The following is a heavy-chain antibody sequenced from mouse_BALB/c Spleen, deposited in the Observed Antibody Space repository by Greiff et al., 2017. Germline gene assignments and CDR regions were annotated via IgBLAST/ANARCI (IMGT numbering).Heavy chain of an antibody. D-gene: IGHD2-12*01. CDR1: GFNIKDTY. Sequence: EVKLMESGAELVKPGASVKLSCTASGFNIKDTYMHWVKQRPEQGLEWIGRIDPANGNTKYDPKFQGKATITADTSSNTAYLQLSSLTSEDTAVYYCAREGPLRREYYYAMDYWGQGTSVTVSS. CDR2: IDPANGNT. V-gene: IGHV14-3*02. J-gene: IGHJ4*01. CDR3: AREGPLRREYYYAMDY.